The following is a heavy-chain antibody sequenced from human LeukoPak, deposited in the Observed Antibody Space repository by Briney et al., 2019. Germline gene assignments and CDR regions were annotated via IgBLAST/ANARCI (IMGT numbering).Heavy chain of an antibody. V-gene: IGHV4-59*12. CDR1: GGSISSYY. J-gene: IGHJ3*02. CDR2: IYYSGST. Sequence: SETLSLTCTVSGGSISSYYWSWIRQPPGKGLEWIGYIYYSGSTNYNPSLKSRVTISVDTSKNQFSLKLSSVTAADTAVYYCARWGRDYYESGFAFDIWGQGTMVTVSS. D-gene: IGHD3-22*01. CDR3: ARWGRDYYESGFAFDI.